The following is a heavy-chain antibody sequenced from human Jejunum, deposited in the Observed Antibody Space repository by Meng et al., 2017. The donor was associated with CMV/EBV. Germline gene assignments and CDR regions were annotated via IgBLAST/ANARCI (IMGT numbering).Heavy chain of an antibody. Sequence: TCSNYGMSWVRQAPGKGLEWVSGISGNGYITYYADSVKGRFAISRDNSKNTVYLQMDSLRAEDTALYYCAKDAYPWEPFRYFNFFDYWGQGTLVTVSS. CDR1: TCSNYG. J-gene: IGHJ4*02. V-gene: IGHV3-23*01. CDR3: AKDAYPWEPFRYFNFFDY. D-gene: IGHD1-14*01. CDR2: ISGNGYIT.